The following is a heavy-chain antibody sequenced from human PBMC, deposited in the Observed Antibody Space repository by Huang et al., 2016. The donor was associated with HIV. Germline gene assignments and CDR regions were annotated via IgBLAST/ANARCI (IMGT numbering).Heavy chain of an antibody. Sequence: QVQLVQSGAEVKKPGASVRVSCKASGYPFSGFYVHWVRQAPGQPLEWVGWITHVTNGTNYAQKFQGRVTLTSDTAINTAYMELARLKTDDTAVYYCARDLGSSAKIAGNWMDPWGQGALVTVSS. D-gene: IGHD2-2*01. CDR3: ARDLGSSAKIAGNWMDP. J-gene: IGHJ5*02. V-gene: IGHV1-2*02. CDR1: GYPFSGFY. CDR2: ITHVTNGT.